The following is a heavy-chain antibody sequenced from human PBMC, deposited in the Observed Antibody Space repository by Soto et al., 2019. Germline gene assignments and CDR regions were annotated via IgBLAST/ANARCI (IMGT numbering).Heavy chain of an antibody. D-gene: IGHD3-16*01. J-gene: IGHJ4*02. CDR3: ARVTSGMGEIPGY. CDR1: GYTFTGYY. CDR2: INPNSGGT. V-gene: IGHV1-2*02. Sequence: ASVKVSCKASGYTFTGYYMHWVRQAPGQGLEWMGWINPNSGGTNYAQKFQGRVTMNRDMSISTAYMELSRLRSDETAVYYCARVTSGMGEIPGYWGQGTLVTVSS.